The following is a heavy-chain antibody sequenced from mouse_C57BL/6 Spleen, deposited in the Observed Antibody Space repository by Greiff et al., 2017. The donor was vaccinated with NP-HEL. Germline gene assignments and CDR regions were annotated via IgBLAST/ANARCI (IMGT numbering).Heavy chain of an antibody. V-gene: IGHV1-76*01. CDR3: ARTDYDYGFDY. Sequence: VQLQQSGAELVRPGASVKLSCKASGYTFTDYYINWVKQRPGQGLEWIARIYPGSGNTYYNEKFKGKATLTAEKSSSTAYMQLSSLTSEDSAVYFCARTDYDYGFDYWGQGTTLTVSS. J-gene: IGHJ2*01. CDR1: GYTFTDYY. CDR2: IYPGSGNT. D-gene: IGHD2-4*01.